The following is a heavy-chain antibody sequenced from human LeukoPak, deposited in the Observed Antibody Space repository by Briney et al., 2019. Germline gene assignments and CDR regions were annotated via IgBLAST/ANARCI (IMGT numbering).Heavy chain of an antibody. CDR2: ISSSGGST. Sequence: QAGGSLRLSCAASGFTFSGYAMSWVRQAPGKGLEWVSAISSSGGSTYYADSVKGRFTISRDNSKNTLYLQMSSLRAEDTAVYYCASRDGYSAFDIWGQGTMVTVSS. J-gene: IGHJ3*02. V-gene: IGHV3-23*01. D-gene: IGHD3-22*01. CDR1: GFTFSGYA. CDR3: ASRDGYSAFDI.